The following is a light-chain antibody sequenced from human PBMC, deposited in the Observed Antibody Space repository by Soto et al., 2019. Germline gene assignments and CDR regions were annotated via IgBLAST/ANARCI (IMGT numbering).Light chain of an antibody. CDR1: QRVSARY. V-gene: IGKV3D-7*01. J-gene: IGKJ1*01. CDR3: QQYDNRPWT. CDR2: GAS. Sequence: IALTPSPGPLSLSPGDRAPLSCRASQRVSARYLTWYHQKPGQAPRLLIYGASTRASGFPARFSGSGSGADFTLTISSLQSEDFAVYYCQQYDNRPWTFGQGTKVDIK.